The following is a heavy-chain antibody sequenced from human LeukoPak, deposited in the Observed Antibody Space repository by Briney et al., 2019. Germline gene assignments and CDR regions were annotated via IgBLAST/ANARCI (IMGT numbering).Heavy chain of an antibody. CDR2: IYSGGST. CDR1: GFTVSSNY. D-gene: IGHD3-16*02. V-gene: IGHV3-66*01. J-gene: IGHJ4*02. CDR3: ARVAYYDYVWGSYRYAYYFDY. Sequence: GGSLRLSCAVSGFTVSSNYMSWVRQAPGKGLEWVSVIYSGGSTYYPDSVKGRFTISRHNSKNTLYIQMNRLRAEDTAVYYCARVAYYDYVWGSYRYAYYFDYWGQGTLFTVSS.